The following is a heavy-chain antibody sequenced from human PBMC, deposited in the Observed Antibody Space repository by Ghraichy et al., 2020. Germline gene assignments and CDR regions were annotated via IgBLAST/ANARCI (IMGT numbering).Heavy chain of an antibody. V-gene: IGHV4-59*01. J-gene: IGHJ5*02. CDR3: ARGLGATGTTGWDVGWFDP. CDR1: GDSISSYY. CDR2: IYNSGST. Sequence: GSLSLTCTVSGDSISSYYWSWIRQPPGKGLEWIGYIYNSGSTNYNPALKSRVTISMGTSKNQFSLKLSSVTAADTAVYYCARGLGATGTTGWDVGWFDPWGQGTLVTVSS. D-gene: IGHD1-1*01.